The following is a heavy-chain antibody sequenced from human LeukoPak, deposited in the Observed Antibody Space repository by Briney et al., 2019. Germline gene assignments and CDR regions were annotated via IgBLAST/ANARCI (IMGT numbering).Heavy chain of an antibody. CDR3: ARGEAAAAADWYFDL. Sequence: SETLSLTCNVSGGSISATDYYWSWIRQHPGRGLEWIGYIYYSGDPYYNPSLESRLTISLDTSKNQFSLKLDSVTAADTAVYYCARGEAAAAADWYFDLWGRGTLVTVSS. CDR2: IYYSGDP. D-gene: IGHD6-13*01. J-gene: IGHJ2*01. V-gene: IGHV4-31*03. CDR1: GGSISATDYY.